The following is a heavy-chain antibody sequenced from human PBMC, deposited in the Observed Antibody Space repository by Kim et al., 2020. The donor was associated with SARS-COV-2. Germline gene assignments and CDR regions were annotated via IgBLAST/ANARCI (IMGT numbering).Heavy chain of an antibody. J-gene: IGHJ3*02. CDR3: ARDGRDSYNHDAFDI. D-gene: IGHD1-26*01. V-gene: IGHV4-59*01. Sequence: PSLKSRVTISVDTSKNQLSQKLSSVTAADTALYYCARDGRDSYNHDAFDIWGQGTMVTVSS.